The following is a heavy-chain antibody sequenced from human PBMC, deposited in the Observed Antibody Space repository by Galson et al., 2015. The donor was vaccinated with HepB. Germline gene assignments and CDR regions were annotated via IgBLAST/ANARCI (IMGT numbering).Heavy chain of an antibody. Sequence: SVKVSCKASGGTFSSYAISWVRQAPGQGLEWMGGIIPIFGTANYAQKFQGRVTITADKSTSTAYMELSSLRSEDTAVYYCARALGGATVGRGDYWGQGTLVTVSS. CDR3: ARALGGATVGRGDY. J-gene: IGHJ4*02. CDR2: IIPIFGTA. D-gene: IGHD1-26*01. CDR1: GGTFSSYA. V-gene: IGHV1-69*06.